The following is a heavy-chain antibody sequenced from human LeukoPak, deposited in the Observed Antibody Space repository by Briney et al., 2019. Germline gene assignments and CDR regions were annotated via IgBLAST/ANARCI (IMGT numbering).Heavy chain of an antibody. Sequence: SETLSLTCAVYGGSFSGYYWGWIRQPPGKGLEWIGEINHSGSTNYNPSLKSRVTISVDTSKNQFSLKLSSVTAADTAVYYCARAHPPRLQYGGSDYWGQGTLVTVSS. CDR2: INHSGST. CDR3: ARAHPPRLQYGGSDY. CDR1: GGSFSGYY. V-gene: IGHV4-34*09. D-gene: IGHD4-23*01. J-gene: IGHJ4*02.